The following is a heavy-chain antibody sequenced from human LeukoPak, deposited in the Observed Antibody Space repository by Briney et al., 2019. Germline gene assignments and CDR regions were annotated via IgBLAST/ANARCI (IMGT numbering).Heavy chain of an antibody. CDR2: ISGSGGST. CDR3: AKDQGGSSSWYSKFDY. J-gene: IGHJ4*02. D-gene: IGHD6-13*01. V-gene: IGHV3-23*01. Sequence: GGSLRLSCAASGVTFSDYAMSWVRQAPGKGLEWVSAISGSGGSTYYADSVKGRFTISRDNSKNTLYLQMNSLRAEDTAVYYCAKDQGGSSSWYSKFDYWGQGTLVTVSS. CDR1: GVTFSDYA.